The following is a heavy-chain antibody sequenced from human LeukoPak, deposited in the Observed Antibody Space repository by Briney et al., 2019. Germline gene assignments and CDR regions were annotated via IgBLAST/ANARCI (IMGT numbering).Heavy chain of an antibody. CDR2: IYYSGST. CDR1: GDSISSYY. J-gene: IGHJ6*03. D-gene: IGHD3-22*01. V-gene: IGHV4-59*01. CDR3: ARETAGYDSSGYYYRGYYYYYMDV. Sequence: SETLSLTCTVSGDSISSYYWSWIRQPPGKGLEWIGYIYYSGSTNYNPSLKSRVTISVDTSKNQFSLKLSSVTAADTAVYYCARETAGYDSSGYYYRGYYYYYMDVWGKGTTVTVSS.